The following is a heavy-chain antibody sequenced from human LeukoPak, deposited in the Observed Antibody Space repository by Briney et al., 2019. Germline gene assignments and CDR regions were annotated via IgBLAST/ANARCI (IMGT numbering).Heavy chain of an antibody. CDR3: AAENSYSGSIDY. V-gene: IGHV1-69*05. CDR2: IIPIFGTA. Sequence: VASVKVSCKASGGTFSSYAISWVRQAPGQGLEWMGGIIPIFGTANYAQKFQERVTITRDMSTSTAYMELSSLRSEDTAVYYCAAENSYSGSIDYWGQGTLVTVSS. J-gene: IGHJ4*02. CDR1: GGTFSSYA. D-gene: IGHD1-26*01.